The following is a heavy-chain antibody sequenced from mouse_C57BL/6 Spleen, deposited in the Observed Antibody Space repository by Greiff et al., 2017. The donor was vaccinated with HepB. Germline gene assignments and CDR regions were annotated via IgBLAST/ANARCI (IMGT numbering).Heavy chain of an antibody. J-gene: IGHJ4*01. CDR2: ISNGGGST. V-gene: IGHV5-12*01. CDR1: GFTFSDYY. CDR3: ARRDGYYVMDY. Sequence: EVKLVESGGGLVQPGGSLKLSCAASGFTFSDYYMYWVRQTPEKRLEWVAYISNGGGSTYYPDTVKGRFTISRDNAKNTLYLQMSRLKSEDTAMYYCARRDGYYVMDYWGQGTSVTVSS. D-gene: IGHD2-3*01.